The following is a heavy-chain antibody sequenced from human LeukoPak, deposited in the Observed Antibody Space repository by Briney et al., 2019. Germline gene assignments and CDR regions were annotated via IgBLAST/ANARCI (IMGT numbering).Heavy chain of an antibody. CDR3: ARDALGIPRIHDF. V-gene: IGHV3-7*03. D-gene: IGHD7-27*01. CDR2: IKPDGSEK. Sequence: GGSLRLSCATSGFTFNDYWMSWVRQSLGKGLEWVANIKPDGSEKYYVDSVKGRFIISRDNAKNSLYLQMNSLRDEDTAVYYCARDALGIPRIHDFWGQGTLVTVSS. CDR1: GFTFNDYW. J-gene: IGHJ4*02.